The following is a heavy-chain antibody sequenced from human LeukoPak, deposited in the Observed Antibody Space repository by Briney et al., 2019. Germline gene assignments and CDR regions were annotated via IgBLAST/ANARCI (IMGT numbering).Heavy chain of an antibody. V-gene: IGHV3-23*01. CDR1: GFTFDTYA. D-gene: IGHD5-24*01. CDR3: ARYVPPTTMATRFFDR. J-gene: IGHJ4*02. CDR2: IAAGGGGI. Sequence: GGSLRLSCAASGFTFDTYALTWVRQAPGKRLEWVSVIAAGGGGIQYAESVKGRFIISRDNSKKTLYLQMNNLRDEDTAMYYCARYVPPTTMATRFFDRWGQGTLVTVSS.